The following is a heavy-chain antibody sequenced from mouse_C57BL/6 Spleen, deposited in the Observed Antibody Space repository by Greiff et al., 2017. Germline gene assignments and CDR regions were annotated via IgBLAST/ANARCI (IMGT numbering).Heavy chain of an antibody. Sequence: EVQLVESGPGLVKPSQSLSLTCSVTGYSITSGYYWNWIRQFPGNKLEWMGYISYDGSNNYNPSLKTRISITRDTSKNQFFLKLNSVTTEDTATYYCARGGWLPSSYFDYWGQGTTLTVSS. CDR3: ARGGWLPSSYFDY. V-gene: IGHV3-6*01. J-gene: IGHJ2*01. CDR1: GYSITSGYY. D-gene: IGHD2-3*01. CDR2: ISYDGSN.